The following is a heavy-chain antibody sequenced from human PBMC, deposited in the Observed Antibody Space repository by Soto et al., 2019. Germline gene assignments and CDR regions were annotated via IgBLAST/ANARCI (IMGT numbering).Heavy chain of an antibody. CDR3: ARDAAAGTFPYYYDYGMDV. V-gene: IGHV1-18*01. D-gene: IGHD6-13*01. Sequence: ASVKVSCKASGYTLTSDGISWVRQAPGQGLEWMGWISAYNGNTNYAQKLQGRVTMTTDTSTSTAYMELRSLRSDDTAVYYCARDAAAGTFPYYYDYGMDVWGQGTTVTVSS. CDR2: ISAYNGNT. J-gene: IGHJ6*02. CDR1: GYTLTSDG.